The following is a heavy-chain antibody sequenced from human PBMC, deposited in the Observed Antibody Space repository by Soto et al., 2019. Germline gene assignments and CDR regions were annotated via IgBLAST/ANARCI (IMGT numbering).Heavy chain of an antibody. Sequence: QVQLVQSGAEVKKPGASVKVSCKASGYTFTTYDINWVRQATGQGLEWIGWMSPKTGNTGYAQNCQGRVTMTRNPSISTDYREQSILTSEDTAVYYCARGPPNWGSDLWGQGTLVPDST. CDR2: MSPKTGNT. D-gene: IGHD7-27*01. CDR3: ARGPPNWGSDL. J-gene: IGHJ5*02. V-gene: IGHV1-8*01. CDR1: GYTFTTYD.